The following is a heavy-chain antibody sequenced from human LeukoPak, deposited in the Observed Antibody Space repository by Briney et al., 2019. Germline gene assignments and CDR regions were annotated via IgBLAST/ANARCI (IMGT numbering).Heavy chain of an antibody. CDR2: MNPNSGNT. Sequence: ASVKVSCKASGYTFTSYDINWVRQATGQGLEWMGWMNPNSGNTGYAQKFQGRVTMTRNTSISTAYMELSSLRSEDTAVYYCGRGRLLWFVRYYYGMDVWGQGTTVTVSS. D-gene: IGHD3-10*01. J-gene: IGHJ6*02. V-gene: IGHV1-8*01. CDR3: GRGRLLWFVRYYYGMDV. CDR1: GYTFTSYD.